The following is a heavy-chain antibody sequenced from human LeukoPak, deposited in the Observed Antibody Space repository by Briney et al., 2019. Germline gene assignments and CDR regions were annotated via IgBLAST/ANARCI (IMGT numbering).Heavy chain of an antibody. CDR1: GFTFSSYS. J-gene: IGHJ4*02. Sequence: GGSLRLSCAASGFTFSSYSMNWVRQAPGKGLEWVSYISSSSSTIYYADSVKGRFTISRDNAKNSLYLQMNSLRAEDTAVYYCARGADLRYPYYDFWSGYTKTPYYFDYWGQGALVTVSS. V-gene: IGHV3-48*04. CDR3: ARGADLRYPYYDFWSGYTKTPYYFDY. D-gene: IGHD3-3*01. CDR2: ISSSSSTI.